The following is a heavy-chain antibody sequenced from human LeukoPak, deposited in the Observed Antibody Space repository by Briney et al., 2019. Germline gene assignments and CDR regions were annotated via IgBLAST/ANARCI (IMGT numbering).Heavy chain of an antibody. Sequence: WGSLRLSCAASGFTFSSYAMSWVRQAPGKGLEWVSAISGSGGSTYYADSVKGRFTISRDNSKHTLYLQMNSLRAEDTAVYYCAKALLNGIFDYWGQGTLVTVSS. J-gene: IGHJ4*02. CDR1: GFTFSSYA. CDR3: AKALLNGIFDY. V-gene: IGHV3-23*01. CDR2: ISGSGGST.